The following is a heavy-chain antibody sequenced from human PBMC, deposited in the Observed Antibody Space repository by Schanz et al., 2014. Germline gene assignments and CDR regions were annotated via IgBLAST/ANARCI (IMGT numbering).Heavy chain of an antibody. J-gene: IGHJ6*02. Sequence: QVQLVQSGAEVKKPGASVKLSCKASGYTFTNYYIHWVRQAPGQGLEWMGRIYLSDGSTRYAQKFQGRVTVTRDTSTTTVYMDLSRLRSDDSAVYYCASDFWSGYSHYYYGLDVWGQGTTVTVSS. D-gene: IGHD3-3*01. CDR1: GYTFTNYY. CDR2: IYLSDGST. CDR3: ASDFWSGYSHYYYGLDV. V-gene: IGHV1-46*01.